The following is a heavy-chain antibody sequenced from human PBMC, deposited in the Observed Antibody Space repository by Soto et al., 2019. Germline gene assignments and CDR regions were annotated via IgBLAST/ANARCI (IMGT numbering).Heavy chain of an antibody. CDR2: IYYTGST. D-gene: IGHD3-10*01. Sequence: SETLSLTCPVSGGSISSYYWSWIRQPPGKGLEWIGYIYYTGSTNYNPSLKSRVTISVDTSKNQFSLKLSSVTAADTAVYYCARVVITMIRGVIHSSWFDPWGQGTLVTVSS. CDR1: GGSISSYY. CDR3: ARVVITMIRGVIHSSWFDP. J-gene: IGHJ5*02. V-gene: IGHV4-59*01.